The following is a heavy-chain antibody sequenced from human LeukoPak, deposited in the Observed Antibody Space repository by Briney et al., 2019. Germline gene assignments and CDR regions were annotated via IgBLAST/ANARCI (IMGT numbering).Heavy chain of an antibody. V-gene: IGHV3-23*01. J-gene: IGHJ4*02. CDR1: GFTFSNYA. CDR2: ITGSGTNR. CDR3: VIWGDYDVLTGYYAPDY. D-gene: IGHD3-9*01. Sequence: AGGSLRLSCVASGFTFSNYAMSWVRQAPGKGLEWVSAITGSGTNRYYADSLKGRFTTSRDNSKNTVFLQMNSLRHEDTAIYYCVIWGDYDVLTGYYAPDYWGQGTLATVAS.